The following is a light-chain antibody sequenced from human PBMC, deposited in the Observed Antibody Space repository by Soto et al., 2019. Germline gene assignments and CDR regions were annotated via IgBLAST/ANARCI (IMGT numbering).Light chain of an antibody. V-gene: IGKV3-15*01. CDR3: QQYNNWPPEYT. Sequence: EIGITQSPRPRSLFPGETVTLSCMSSQSVSGYLAWYQQKPDQAPRLLIYGASTRATGIPARFSGSGSGTEFTLTISSLQSEDFAVYYCQQYNNWPPEYTFGQGTRLEIK. CDR1: QSVSGY. CDR2: GAS. J-gene: IGKJ5*01.